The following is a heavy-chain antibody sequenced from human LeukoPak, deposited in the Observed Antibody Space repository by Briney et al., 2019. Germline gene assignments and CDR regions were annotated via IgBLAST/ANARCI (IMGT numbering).Heavy chain of an antibody. CDR3: AGSIAAAGFDY. V-gene: IGHV3-48*04. D-gene: IGHD6-13*01. Sequence: PGGSLRLSCAAPGFTFSSYSMNWVRQAPGKGLEWVSYISSSSSTIYYADSVKGRFTISRDNAKNSLYLQMNSLRAEDTAVYYCAGSIAAAGFDYWGQGTLVTVSS. J-gene: IGHJ4*02. CDR2: ISSSSSTI. CDR1: GFTFSSYS.